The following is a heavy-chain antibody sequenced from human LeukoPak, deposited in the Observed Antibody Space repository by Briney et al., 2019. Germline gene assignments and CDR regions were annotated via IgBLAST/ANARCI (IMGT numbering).Heavy chain of an antibody. CDR1: GFTFSSYG. CDR3: AKDLAVFASYYDSSGYDY. Sequence: PGGSLRLSCAASGFTFSSYGMHLVRQAPGKGLEWVAFIRYDGSNKYYADSVKGRFTISRDNSKNTLYLQMNSLRAEDTAVYYCAKDLAVFASYYDSSGYDYWGQGTLVTVSS. D-gene: IGHD3-22*01. CDR2: IRYDGSNK. J-gene: IGHJ4*02. V-gene: IGHV3-30*02.